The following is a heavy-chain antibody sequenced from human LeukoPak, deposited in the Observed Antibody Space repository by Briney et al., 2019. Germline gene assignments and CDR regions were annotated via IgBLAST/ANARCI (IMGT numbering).Heavy chain of an antibody. D-gene: IGHD2-21*02. Sequence: PSETLSLTCTVSGGSISSGGYYLSWNRQHPGKGLEWIGYIYYSGSTYYNPSLKSRVTISVDTSKNQFSLKLSSVTAADTAVYYCARAVGDYAWFDPWGQGTLVTVSS. V-gene: IGHV4-31*03. CDR3: ARAVGDYAWFDP. J-gene: IGHJ5*02. CDR2: IYYSGST. CDR1: GGSISSGGYY.